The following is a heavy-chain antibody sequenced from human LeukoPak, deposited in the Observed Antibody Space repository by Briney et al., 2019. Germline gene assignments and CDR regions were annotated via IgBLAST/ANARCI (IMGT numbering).Heavy chain of an antibody. J-gene: IGHJ4*02. D-gene: IGHD6-19*01. CDR2: ISPYNGNT. Sequence: GASVKVSCKASGYTFTSYGITWVRQAPGQGIEWMGWISPYNGNTNYAQKVQGRVTMTTDTSTSTAYMELRSLRSDDTAVYYCAREGGSGWSVIWGQGTLVTVSS. CDR3: AREGGSGWSVI. CDR1: GYTFTSYG. V-gene: IGHV1-18*04.